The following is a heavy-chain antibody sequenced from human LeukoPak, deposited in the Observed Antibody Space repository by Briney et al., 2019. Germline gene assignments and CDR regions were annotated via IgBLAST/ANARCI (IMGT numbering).Heavy chain of an antibody. V-gene: IGHV3-30-3*01. Sequence: GGSLRLSCAVSGFIFHNAWMSWVRQAPGKGLEWVAVISYDGSNKYYADSVKGRFTISRDNSKNTLYLQMNSLRAEDTAVYYCARGNSSGWYLRYYFDYWGQGTLVTVSS. CDR2: ISYDGSNK. J-gene: IGHJ4*02. D-gene: IGHD6-19*01. CDR1: GFIFHNAW. CDR3: ARGNSSGWYLRYYFDY.